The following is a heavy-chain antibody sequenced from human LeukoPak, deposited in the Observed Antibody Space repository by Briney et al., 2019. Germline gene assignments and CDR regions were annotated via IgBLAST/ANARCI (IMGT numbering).Heavy chain of an antibody. CDR1: GYTFTGYY. Sequence: ASVKVSCKASGYTFTGYYMHWVRQAPGQGLEWMGWINPNSGGTNYAQKFQGRVTMTRDTSISTAYMELSRLTSDDTAVYYCAKEVHYYDSSDYFPLGYWGQGILITVSS. CDR2: INPNSGGT. J-gene: IGHJ4*02. CDR3: AKEVHYYDSSDYFPLGY. D-gene: IGHD3-22*01. V-gene: IGHV1-2*02.